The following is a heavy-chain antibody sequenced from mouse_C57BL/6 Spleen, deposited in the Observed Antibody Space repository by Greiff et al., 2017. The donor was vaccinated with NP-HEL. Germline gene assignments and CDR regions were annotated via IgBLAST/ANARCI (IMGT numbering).Heavy chain of an antibody. CDR1: GYTFTSYG. Sequence: QVQLKQSGAELARPGASVKLSCKASGYTFTSYGISWVKQRTGQGLEWIGEIYPRSGNTYYNEKFKGKATLTADKSSSTAYMELRSLTSEDSAVYFCARYRPDYYGSDYWGQGTTLTVSS. D-gene: IGHD1-1*01. J-gene: IGHJ2*01. V-gene: IGHV1-81*01. CDR2: IYPRSGNT. CDR3: ARYRPDYYGSDY.